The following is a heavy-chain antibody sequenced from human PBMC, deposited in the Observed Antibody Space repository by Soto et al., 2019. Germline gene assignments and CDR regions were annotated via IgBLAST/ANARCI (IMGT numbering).Heavy chain of an antibody. CDR1: GGSVSSGSYY. Sequence: SETLFLTCTVSGGSVSSGSYYWSWIRQPPGKGLEWIGYIYYSGSTNYNPSLKSRVTISVDTSKNQFSLKLSSVTAADTAVYYCARSPDYYGSGSYYSDYWGQGTLVTVS. D-gene: IGHD3-10*01. CDR3: ARSPDYYGSGSYYSDY. J-gene: IGHJ4*02. CDR2: IYYSGST. V-gene: IGHV4-61*01.